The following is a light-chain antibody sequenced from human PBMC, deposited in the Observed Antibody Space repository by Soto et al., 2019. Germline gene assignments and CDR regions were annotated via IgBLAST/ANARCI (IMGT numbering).Light chain of an antibody. Sequence: QSSLAQPASVSGCPGQSITSSCTGTSSDVGGYKYVSWYQQHPGKAPKLMIYEVSNRPSGVSNRFSGSKSGNTAPLTISGLQAEDEADYYCSSYTSSSTPYVFGTGTKVTVL. V-gene: IGLV2-14*01. CDR2: EVS. CDR3: SSYTSSSTPYV. J-gene: IGLJ1*01. CDR1: SSDVGGYKY.